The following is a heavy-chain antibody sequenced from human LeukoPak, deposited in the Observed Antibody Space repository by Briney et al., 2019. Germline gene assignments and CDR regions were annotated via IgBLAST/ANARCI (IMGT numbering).Heavy chain of an antibody. CDR3: AKDKNQVLFDY. D-gene: IGHD2/OR15-2a*01. CDR2: IYYSGST. V-gene: IGHV4-39*07. CDR1: GGSISSSSYY. Sequence: SETLSLTCTVSGGSISSSSYYWGWIRQPPGKGLEWIGSIYYSGSTYYNPSLKSRVTISVDTSKNQFSLKLSSVTAADTALYYCAKDKNQVLFDYWGQGTLVTVSS. J-gene: IGHJ4*02.